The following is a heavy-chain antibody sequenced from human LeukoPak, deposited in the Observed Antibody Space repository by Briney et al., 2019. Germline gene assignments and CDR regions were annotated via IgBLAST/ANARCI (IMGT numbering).Heavy chain of an antibody. J-gene: IGHJ6*02. CDR2: INHSGST. D-gene: IGHD6-13*01. V-gene: IGHV4-34*01. CDR1: GGSFSGYY. CDR3: ARVGGSSWYGGYYYGMDV. Sequence: SETLPLTCAVYGGSFSGYYWSWIRQPPGKGLEWIGEINHSGSTNYNPSLKSRVTISVDTSKNQFSLKLSSVTAADTAVYYCARVGGSSWYGGYYYGMDVWGQGTTVTVSS.